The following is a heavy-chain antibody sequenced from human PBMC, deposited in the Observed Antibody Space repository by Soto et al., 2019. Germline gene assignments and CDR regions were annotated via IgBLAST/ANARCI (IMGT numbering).Heavy chain of an antibody. CDR2: IYYSGST. D-gene: IGHD6-19*01. CDR1: GGSISSYY. CDR3: ARGIIAVAGYYFDY. Sequence: SETLSLTCTVSGGSISSYYWSWIRQPPGKGLEWIGYIYYSGSTNYNPSLKSRVTISVDTSKNQFSLKLSSVTAVDTAVYYCARGIIAVAGYYFDYWGQGTLVTVSS. J-gene: IGHJ4*02. V-gene: IGHV4-59*01.